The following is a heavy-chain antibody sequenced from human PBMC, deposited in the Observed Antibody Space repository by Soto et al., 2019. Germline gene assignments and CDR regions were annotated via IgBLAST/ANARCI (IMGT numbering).Heavy chain of an antibody. D-gene: IGHD2-15*01. CDR1: GFTFSNYG. CDR2: ISNDGTHR. CDR3: AKDHTDGGNEINY. J-gene: IGHJ4*02. Sequence: QVQLVESGGGVVQPGRSLRLSCAASGFTFSNYGMHWVRQAPGKGLEWVAAISNDGTHRNYAESLKGRFNISRDNSKNTLFLQMNSLRVEDTALYYCAKDHTDGGNEINYWGQGILVTVSS. V-gene: IGHV3-30*18.